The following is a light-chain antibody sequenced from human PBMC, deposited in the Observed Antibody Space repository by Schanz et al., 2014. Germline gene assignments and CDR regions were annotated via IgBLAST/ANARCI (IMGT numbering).Light chain of an antibody. Sequence: DIQMTQSPSTLSASVGDRVTITCRASQSISRWLAWYQQKPGKAPNLLIYKASSLDSGVPSRFSGSGSGTEFTLTISSLEPEDFAGYYCQQRSNWPPETFGGGTKVEIK. V-gene: IGKV1-5*03. CDR1: QSISRW. CDR2: KAS. CDR3: QQRSNWPPET. J-gene: IGKJ4*01.